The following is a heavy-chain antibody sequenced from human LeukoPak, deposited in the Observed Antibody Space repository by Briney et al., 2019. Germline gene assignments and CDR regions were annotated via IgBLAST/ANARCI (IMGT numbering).Heavy chain of an antibody. J-gene: IGHJ4*02. CDR1: GYTFTSYY. V-gene: IGHV1-46*03. D-gene: IGHD6-13*01. Sequence: ASVKVSCKASGYTFTSYYMHWVRQAPGQGLEWMGIINPSGGSTSYAQKFQGRVTMTRDTSTSTVYMELSSLRSEDTAVYYCARERYSSGWYREPVDYWGQGTLVTVSS. CDR2: INPSGGST. CDR3: ARERYSSGWYREPVDY.